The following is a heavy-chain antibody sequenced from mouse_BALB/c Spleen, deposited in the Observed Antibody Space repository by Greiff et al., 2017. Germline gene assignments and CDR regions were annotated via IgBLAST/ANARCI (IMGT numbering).Heavy chain of an antibody. CDR1: GYTFSSYW. CDR3: ARDYYYGSSDYYAMDY. V-gene: IGHV1-9*01. J-gene: IGHJ4*01. CDR2: ILPGSGST. Sequence: QVQLKESGAELMKPGASVKISCKATGYTFSSYWIEWVKQRPGHGLEWIGEILPGSGSTNYNEKFKGKATFTADTSSNTAYMQLSSLTSEDSAVYYCARDYYYGSSDYYAMDYWGQGTSVTVSS. D-gene: IGHD1-1*01.